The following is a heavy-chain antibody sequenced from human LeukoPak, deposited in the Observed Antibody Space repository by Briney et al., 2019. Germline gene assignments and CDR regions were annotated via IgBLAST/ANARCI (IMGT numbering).Heavy chain of an antibody. CDR2: IYYSGST. CDR3: ARAVVSPDFDY. Sequence: PSKTLSLTCTVSGGSISTYYWSWIRQPPGKGLEWIGYIYYSGSTNYNPSLKSRVTTSVDTSKNQFSLKLSSVTAADTAVYYCARAVVSPDFDYWGQGTLVIVSS. D-gene: IGHD2-21*01. J-gene: IGHJ4*02. V-gene: IGHV4-59*01. CDR1: GGSISTYY.